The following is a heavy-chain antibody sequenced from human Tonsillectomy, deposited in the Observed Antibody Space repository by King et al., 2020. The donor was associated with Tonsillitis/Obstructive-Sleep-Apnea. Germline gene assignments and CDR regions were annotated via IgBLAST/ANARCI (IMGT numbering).Heavy chain of an antibody. V-gene: IGHV4-34*01. J-gene: IGHJ4*02. Sequence: VQLPQWGAGLLKPSATLSLTCAVYGESFSGYYWSWIRQPPGKGLEWIGEINHSGSTNYNPSLKSRVTISVDTSKNQFSLKLSSVTAADTAVYYCARGIVLMVYATFDYWGQGTLVTVSS. CDR3: ARGIVLMVYATFDY. CDR1: GESFSGYY. CDR2: INHSGST. D-gene: IGHD2-8*01.